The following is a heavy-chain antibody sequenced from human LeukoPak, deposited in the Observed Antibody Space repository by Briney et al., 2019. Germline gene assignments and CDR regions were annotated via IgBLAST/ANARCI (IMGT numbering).Heavy chain of an antibody. CDR2: INPNNGGT. V-gene: IGHV1-2*02. Sequence: ASVKVSCKTSGYTFTAQFMHWVRQAPGQGLGWMGWINPNNGGTKYAQTFLGRVTMTRDTSTSTAYMELSSLRSDDTAVYFCASYPRNIPTPPFDYWGQGTLVTVSS. J-gene: IGHJ4*02. CDR3: ASYPRNIPTPPFDY. CDR1: GYTFTAQF. D-gene: IGHD2-21*01.